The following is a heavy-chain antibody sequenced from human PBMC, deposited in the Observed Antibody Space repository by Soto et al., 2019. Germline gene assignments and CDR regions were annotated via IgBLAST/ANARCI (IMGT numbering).Heavy chain of an antibody. CDR2: INHSGGT. CDR1: GGSFSGYY. J-gene: IGHJ6*02. Sequence: SETLSLTCAVYGGSFSGYYWSWIRQPPGKGLEWIGEINHSGGTNYNPSLKSRVTISVDTSKNQFSLKLSSVTAADTAVYYCARHRRAYYYYGMDVWGQGTTVTVSS. CDR3: ARHRRAYYYYGMDV. V-gene: IGHV4-34*01.